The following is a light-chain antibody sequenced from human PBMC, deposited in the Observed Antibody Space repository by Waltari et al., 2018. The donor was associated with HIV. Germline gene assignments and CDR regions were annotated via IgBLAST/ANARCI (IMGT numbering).Light chain of an antibody. CDR1: QSIFYSSRNAHY. V-gene: IGKV4-1*01. CDR3: QQYYSTPPT. CDR2: WAS. Sequence: DIVMTQSPHSLALSLGERASIHCKSSQSIFYSSRNAHYLAWYQQKPGQSPKLLIYWASSRASGVPDRFSGSGSRTDFTLSISSLQSEDVAVYFCQQYYSTPPTFGQGTRVEIK. J-gene: IGKJ1*01.